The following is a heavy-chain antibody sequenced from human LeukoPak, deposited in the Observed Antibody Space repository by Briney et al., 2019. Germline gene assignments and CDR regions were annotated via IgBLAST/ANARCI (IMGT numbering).Heavy chain of an antibody. CDR1: GGSISSYY. D-gene: IGHD1-26*01. V-gene: IGHV4-4*07. J-gene: IGHJ4*02. CDR3: ARVRGGSYTPDFDY. CDR2: IYTSGST. Sequence: ASETLSLTCTVSGGSISSYYWSWIRQPAGKGLEWIGRIYTSGSTNYNPSLKSRVTMSVDTSKNQFPLKLSSVTAADTAVYYCARVRGGSYTPDFDYWGQGTLVTVSS.